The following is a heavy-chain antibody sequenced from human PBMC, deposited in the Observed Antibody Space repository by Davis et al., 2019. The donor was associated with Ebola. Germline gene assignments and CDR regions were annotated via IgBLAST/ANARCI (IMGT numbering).Heavy chain of an antibody. CDR2: IYSGGST. CDR3: ARDPAALRFYYFDY. J-gene: IGHJ4*02. D-gene: IGHD6-13*01. CDR1: GFTVSSNY. Sequence: GGSLRLSCAASGFTVSSNYMSWVRQAPGKGLEWVSVIYSGGSTYYADSVKGRFTISRDNSKNTLYLQMNSLRAEDTAVYYCARDPAALRFYYFDYWGQGTLVTVSS. V-gene: IGHV3-66*01.